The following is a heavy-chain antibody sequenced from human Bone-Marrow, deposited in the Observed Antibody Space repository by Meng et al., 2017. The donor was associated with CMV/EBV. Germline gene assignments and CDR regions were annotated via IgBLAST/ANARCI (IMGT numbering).Heavy chain of an antibody. CDR2: INHSGST. CDR3: ARGQIVVVVAAYYYYYGMDV. D-gene: IGHD2-15*01. Sequence: GSLRLSCAASGFTFSNYAMSWVRQAPGKGLEWIGEINHSGSTNYNPSLKSRVTISVDTSKNQFSLKLSSVTAADTAVYYCARGQIVVVVAAYYYYYGMDVWGQGTTVTVSS. J-gene: IGHJ6*02. V-gene: IGHV4-34*01. CDR1: GFTFSNYA.